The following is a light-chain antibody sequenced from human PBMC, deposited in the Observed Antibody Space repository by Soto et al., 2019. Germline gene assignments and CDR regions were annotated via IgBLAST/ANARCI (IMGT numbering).Light chain of an antibody. CDR1: RSVSSN. J-gene: IGKJ1*01. Sequence: EIVMTQSPATLSVSPGERATLSCRASRSVSSNLAWYQQKPGQAPRLLIYGASTRATGNPARFSGSGSGTEFTLTISSLQSEDSAVYYCLQYDDWPRTFGQGTKVEI. V-gene: IGKV3-15*01. CDR3: LQYDDWPRT. CDR2: GAS.